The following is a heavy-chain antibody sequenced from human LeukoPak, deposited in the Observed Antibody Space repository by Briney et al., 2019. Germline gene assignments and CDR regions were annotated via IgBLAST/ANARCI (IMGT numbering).Heavy chain of an antibody. CDR2: IYYSGNT. D-gene: IGHD3-22*01. V-gene: IGHV4-39*07. CDR3: ARAPHFCDTSASRYYFDY. Sequence: PSETLSLTYTGSGGSIRSTTYYWGWIRQPPGKGLERIGSIYYSGNTYHSPSLMSRVTISVDTSKNQFSLNLSSVTAADTAVYYCARAPHFCDTSASRYYFDYWGRGALVTVSS. CDR1: GGSIRSTTYY. J-gene: IGHJ4*02.